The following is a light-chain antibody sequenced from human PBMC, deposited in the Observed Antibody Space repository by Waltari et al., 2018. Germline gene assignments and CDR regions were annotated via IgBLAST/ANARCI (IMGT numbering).Light chain of an antibody. J-gene: IGLJ2*01. V-gene: IGLV2-8*01. CDR1: RSDVGGYNY. CDR3: SSYAGSNNLL. Sequence: QSALTQPPSASGSPGQSVAISCTGARSDVGGYNYVSWYQQHPGKAPRLLIYEVSKRPSGVPDRFSGSTSGNTASLTVSGLQAEDEADYYCSSYAGSNNLLFGGGTKLTVL. CDR2: EVS.